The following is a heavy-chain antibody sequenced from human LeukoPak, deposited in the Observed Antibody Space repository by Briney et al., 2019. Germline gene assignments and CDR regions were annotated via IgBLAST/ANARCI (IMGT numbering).Heavy chain of an antibody. Sequence: SETLSLTCTVSGGSISSYYWGWIRQPPGKGLEWIGSIYYSGSTYYNPSLKSRVTISVDTSKNQFSLKLSSVTAADTAVYYCARDGGYSSGWYSDAFDIWGQGTMVTVSS. V-gene: IGHV4-39*07. CDR1: GGSISSYY. CDR3: ARDGGYSSGWYSDAFDI. J-gene: IGHJ3*02. D-gene: IGHD6-19*01. CDR2: IYYSGST.